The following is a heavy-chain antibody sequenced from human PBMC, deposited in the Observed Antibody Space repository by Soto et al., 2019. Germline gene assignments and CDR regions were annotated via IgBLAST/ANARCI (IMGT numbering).Heavy chain of an antibody. Sequence: GESLKISCKTSGYSFTSHWIGWVRQMPGKGLEWMGIIYPGDSDTRYSPSFQGQVTISVDESINTAYLQWGSLKASDTAMYYCARDRRSSTWFFDYWGQGTLVTVSS. CDR2: IYPGDSDT. V-gene: IGHV5-51*01. CDR1: GYSFTSHW. J-gene: IGHJ4*02. D-gene: IGHD6-13*01. CDR3: ARDRRSSTWFFDY.